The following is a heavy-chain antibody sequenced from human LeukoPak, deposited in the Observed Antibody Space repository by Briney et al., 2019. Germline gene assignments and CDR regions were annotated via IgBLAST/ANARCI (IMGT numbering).Heavy chain of an antibody. CDR2: IYYSGST. CDR3: ARVPYGGNSVSFDY. V-gene: IGHV4-59*01. CDR1: GGSISSYY. J-gene: IGHJ4*02. D-gene: IGHD4-23*01. Sequence: SETLSLTCTVSGGSISSYYWSWIRQPPGKELEWIGYIYYSGSTNYNPSLKSRVTISVDTSKNQFSLKLSSVTAADTAVYYCARVPYGGNSVSFDYWGQGTLVTVSS.